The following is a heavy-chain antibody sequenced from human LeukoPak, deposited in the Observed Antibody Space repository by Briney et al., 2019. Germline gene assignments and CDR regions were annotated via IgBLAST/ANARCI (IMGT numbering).Heavy chain of an antibody. V-gene: IGHV5-51*01. D-gene: IGHD4-17*01. CDR1: GYSFTSHW. Sequence: GESLKISCKGSGYSFTSHWIGWVRQMPGKGLEWMGIIYPSDSDTRYSPSFQGQVTISADKSISTAYLQWSSLTASDTAMYYCASRPFETTVVPWDFYWGQGTQVTVSS. J-gene: IGHJ4*02. CDR2: IYPSDSDT. CDR3: ASRPFETTVVPWDFY.